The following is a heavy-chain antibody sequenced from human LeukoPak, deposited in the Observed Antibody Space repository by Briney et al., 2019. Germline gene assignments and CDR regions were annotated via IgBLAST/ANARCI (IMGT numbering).Heavy chain of an antibody. V-gene: IGHV3-23*01. CDR3: ARPYSASGSCYLPNVDY. CDR1: GFTFGTYA. J-gene: IGHJ4*02. Sequence: PGGSLRLSCAASGFTFGTYAMTWVRQAPGKGLEWVAAVNKNGGDTYYADSVKGRFTISRDNSKYTLYLQMNSLRADDTAVYYCARPYSASGSCYLPNVDYWCQGTRVTVSS. CDR2: VNKNGGDT. D-gene: IGHD3-10*01.